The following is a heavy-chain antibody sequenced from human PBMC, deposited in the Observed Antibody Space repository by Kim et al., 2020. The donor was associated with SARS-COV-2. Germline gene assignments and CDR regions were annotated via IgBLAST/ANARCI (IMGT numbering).Heavy chain of an antibody. D-gene: IGHD3-16*01. Sequence: SVKVSCKASGYTFTSYAMHWVRQAPGQRLEWMGWINAGNGNTKYSQKFQGRVTITRDTSASTAYMELSSLRSEDTAVYYCARDWGLDYWYFDLWGRGTLVTVSS. CDR3: ARDWGLDYWYFDL. J-gene: IGHJ2*01. CDR2: INAGNGNT. V-gene: IGHV1-3*01. CDR1: GYTFTSYA.